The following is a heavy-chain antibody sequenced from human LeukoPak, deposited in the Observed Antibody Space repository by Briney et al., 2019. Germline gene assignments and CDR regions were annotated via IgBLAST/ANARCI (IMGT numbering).Heavy chain of an antibody. CDR3: ARDSRGPTGFDY. CDR2: IIPILGIA. CDR1: GGTFGSYT. V-gene: IGHV1-69*04. J-gene: IGHJ4*02. Sequence: GASVKVSCKASGGTFGSYTISWVRQAPGQGLEWMGRIIPILGIANYAQRLQGRVTITADKSTSTAYMELSSLRSEDTAVYYCARDSRGPTGFDYWGQGTLVTVSS. D-gene: IGHD1-14*01.